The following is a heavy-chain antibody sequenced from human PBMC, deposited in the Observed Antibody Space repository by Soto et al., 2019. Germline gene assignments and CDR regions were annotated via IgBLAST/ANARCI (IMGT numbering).Heavy chain of an antibody. V-gene: IGHV5-51*01. J-gene: IGHJ6*02. CDR2: IYPGDSDT. Sequence: GESLKISCKGSGYTFANYWIGWVRQMPGKGLEWMGIIYPGDSDTRYSPSFQGQVTISADKSISTAYLQWSNLKASDTAMYYCARLMWIGESSHYYGMDVWGQGTTVTVSS. CDR3: ARLMWIGESSHYYGMDV. D-gene: IGHD3-10*01. CDR1: GYTFANYW.